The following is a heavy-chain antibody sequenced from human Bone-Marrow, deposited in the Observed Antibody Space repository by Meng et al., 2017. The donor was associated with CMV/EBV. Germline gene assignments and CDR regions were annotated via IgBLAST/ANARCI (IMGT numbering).Heavy chain of an antibody. CDR3: TRSYTTSRDYYFDY. D-gene: IGHD3-16*02. CDR2: IRSRAYGGTP. CDR1: GFNFDEYA. V-gene: IGHV3-49*04. J-gene: IGHJ4*02. Sequence: GESLKISCAASGFNFDEYAVNWVRQAPGKGLEWMGFIRSRAYGGTPEYAASVKGRFTISRDDSKSIAYLQINSLKTEDTAMFYCTRSYTTSRDYYFDYWGQGTLVTVSS.